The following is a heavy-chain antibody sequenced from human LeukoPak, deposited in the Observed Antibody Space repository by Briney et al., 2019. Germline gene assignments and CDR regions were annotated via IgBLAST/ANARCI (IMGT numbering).Heavy chain of an antibody. CDR2: IYYGGST. V-gene: IGHV4-59*02. Sequence: SETLSLTCTISGGSVNNYYWNWIRQPPGKGLDWIGYIYYGGSTNYNPSLKSRVTISVDTSKNQFSLKLSSVTAADTAVYYCARGTIGSYTYWGQGTLVTVSS. CDR1: GGSVNNYY. J-gene: IGHJ4*02. CDR3: ARGTIGSYTY. D-gene: IGHD3-10*01.